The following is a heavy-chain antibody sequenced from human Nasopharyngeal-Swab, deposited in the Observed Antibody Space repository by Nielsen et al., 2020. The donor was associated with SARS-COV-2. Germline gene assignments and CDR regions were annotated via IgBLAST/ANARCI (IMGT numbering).Heavy chain of an antibody. Sequence: WIRQPPGKGLEWIGEINHSGGTNYNPSLKSRVTISVDTSKNQFSLKLSSVTAADTAVYYCARVPLWGVVVTADFPGYWYFDLWGRGTLVTVSS. D-gene: IGHD2-21*02. J-gene: IGHJ2*01. V-gene: IGHV4-34*01. CDR2: INHSGGT. CDR3: ARVPLWGVVVTADFPGYWYFDL.